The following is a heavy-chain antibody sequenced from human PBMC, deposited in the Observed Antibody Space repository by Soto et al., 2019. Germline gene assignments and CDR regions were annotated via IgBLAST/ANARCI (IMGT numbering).Heavy chain of an antibody. CDR1: GFTFSSYA. J-gene: IGHJ4*02. CDR2: ISYDGSNK. Sequence: GGSLRLSCAASGFTFSSYAMHWVRQAPGKGLEWVAVISYDGSNKYYADSVKGLFTISRDNSKNTLYLQMNSLRAEDTAVYYCARDPSFDFCSGYPGYFAYWGQGTLVPVSS. V-gene: IGHV3-30-3*01. CDR3: ARDPSFDFCSGYPGYFAY. D-gene: IGHD3-3*01.